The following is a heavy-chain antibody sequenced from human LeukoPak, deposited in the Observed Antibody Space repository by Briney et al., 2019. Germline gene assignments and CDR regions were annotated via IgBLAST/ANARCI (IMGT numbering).Heavy chain of an antibody. Sequence: KPSETLSLTCAVYGGSFSGYYWSWIRQPPGKGPEWIGEINHSGGTNYNPSLKSRVTISVDTSKNQFSLKLSSVTAADTALYYCARGMDYYGSGSSYPAFFDYWGQGTLVTVSS. J-gene: IGHJ4*02. V-gene: IGHV4-34*01. CDR2: INHSGGT. CDR3: ARGMDYYGSGSSYPAFFDY. D-gene: IGHD3-10*01. CDR1: GGSFSGYY.